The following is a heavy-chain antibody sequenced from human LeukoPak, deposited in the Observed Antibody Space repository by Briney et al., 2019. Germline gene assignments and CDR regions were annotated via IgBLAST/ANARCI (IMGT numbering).Heavy chain of an antibody. CDR2: IGPYNGNT. CDR1: GYAFTGFD. V-gene: IGHV1-18*01. J-gene: IGHJ4*02. CDR3: ARSVAGQGY. D-gene: IGHD6-19*01. Sequence: GASVKVSCKASGYAFTGFDLNWVRQAPGQGLEWMELIGPYNGNTNYAQKFQGRVTMTTDTSTNMAYMELTSLTSDDTAVYYCARSVAGQGYWGQGTLVTVSS.